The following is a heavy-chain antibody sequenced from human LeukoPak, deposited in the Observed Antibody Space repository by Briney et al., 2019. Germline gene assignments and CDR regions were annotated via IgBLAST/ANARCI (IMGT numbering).Heavy chain of an antibody. D-gene: IGHD1-26*01. CDR2: INPSGGST. J-gene: IGHJ4*02. Sequence: ASVKVSCKASGYTFTSYFMHWVRQAPGQGLEWMGIINPSGGSTSYAQKFQGRVTMTRDTSTSTVYMELSSLRSEDTAVYYCARQTVTGATYFENWGQGDLVTVSS. V-gene: IGHV1-46*01. CDR3: ARQTVTGATYFEN. CDR1: GYTFTSYF.